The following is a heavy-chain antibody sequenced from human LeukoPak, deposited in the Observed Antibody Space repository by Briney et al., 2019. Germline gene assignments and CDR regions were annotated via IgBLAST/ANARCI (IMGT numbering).Heavy chain of an antibody. CDR3: ARGGEGYCSSTSCYYYYYGMDV. Sequence: ASVKVSCKASGYTFTSYGISWVRQAPGQGLEWMGWMNPNSGNTGYAQKFQGRVTMTRNTSISTAYMELSSLRSEDTAVYYCARGGEGYCSSTSCYYYYYGMDVWGQGTTVTVSS. CDR1: GYTFTSYG. D-gene: IGHD2-2*01. J-gene: IGHJ6*02. V-gene: IGHV1-8*02. CDR2: MNPNSGNT.